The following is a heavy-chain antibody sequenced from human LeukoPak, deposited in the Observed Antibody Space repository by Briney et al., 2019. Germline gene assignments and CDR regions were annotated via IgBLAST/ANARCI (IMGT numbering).Heavy chain of an antibody. CDR1: GYSISSGYY. D-gene: IGHD3-22*01. Sequence: PSETLSLTCAASGYSISSGYYWGWIRQPPGKGLEWIGSIHHSGSTYYNPSLKSRITISVDMSKNQFSLKLSSVTAADTAVYFCARDPDDKDFDYWGQGTLVTVSS. V-gene: IGHV4-38-2*02. CDR3: ARDPDDKDFDY. J-gene: IGHJ4*02. CDR2: IHHSGST.